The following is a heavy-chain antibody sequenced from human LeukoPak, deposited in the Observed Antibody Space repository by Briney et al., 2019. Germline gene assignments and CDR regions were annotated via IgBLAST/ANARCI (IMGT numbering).Heavy chain of an antibody. CDR3: ARRDSSSWQFQH. CDR2: IYYSGST. Sequence: PSETLSLTCTVSGGSISSYYWSWIRQPPGKGLEWIGYIYYSGSTNYNPSLKSRVTISVDTSKNQFSLMLSSVTAADTAVYYCARRDSSSWQFQHWGQGTLVTVSS. V-gene: IGHV4-59*01. J-gene: IGHJ1*01. D-gene: IGHD6-13*01. CDR1: GGSISSYY.